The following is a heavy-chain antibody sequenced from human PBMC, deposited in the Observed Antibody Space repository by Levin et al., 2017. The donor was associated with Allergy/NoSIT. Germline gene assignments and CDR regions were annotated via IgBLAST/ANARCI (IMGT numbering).Heavy chain of an antibody. CDR3: VATRSGWYYYYYGMDV. D-gene: IGHD6-19*01. J-gene: IGHJ6*02. CDR1: GFTFSDYY. Sequence: GGSLRLSCAASGFTFSDYYMSWIRQAPGKGLEWVSYISSSGSTMYYADSVKGRFTISRDNAKKSLYLQMNSLRAEDTAVYYCVATRSGWYYYYYGMDVWGQGTTVTVSS. V-gene: IGHV3-11*01. CDR2: ISSSGSTM.